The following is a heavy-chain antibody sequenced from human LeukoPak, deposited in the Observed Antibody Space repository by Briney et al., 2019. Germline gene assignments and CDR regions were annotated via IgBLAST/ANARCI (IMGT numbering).Heavy chain of an antibody. CDR2: INPNSGGT. CDR1: GYTFTAYY. J-gene: IGHJ4*02. CDR3: ASVYSTGWYYDY. D-gene: IGHD2-8*02. Sequence: ASVKVSCKASGYTFTAYYLHWVRQAPGQGLEWMGWINPNSGGTDYAQEFQGRVTLTRDTSISTTYMELSSLRSDDTAVYYCASVYSTGWYYDYWGQGTLVTIFS. V-gene: IGHV1-2*02.